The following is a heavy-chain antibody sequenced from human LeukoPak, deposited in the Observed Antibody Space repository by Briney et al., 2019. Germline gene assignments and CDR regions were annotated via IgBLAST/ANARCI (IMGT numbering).Heavy chain of an antibody. D-gene: IGHD3-10*01. CDR2: IIPIFGTA. Sequence: ASVKVSCKASGGTFSSYAISWVRQAPGQGLEWMGGIIPIFGTANYAQKFQGRVTITADESTSTAYMELSSLRSEDTAVYYCASRYYYGSGSRRPFDYWGQGTLVTVSS. CDR1: GGTFSSYA. V-gene: IGHV1-69*13. J-gene: IGHJ4*02. CDR3: ASRYYYGSGSRRPFDY.